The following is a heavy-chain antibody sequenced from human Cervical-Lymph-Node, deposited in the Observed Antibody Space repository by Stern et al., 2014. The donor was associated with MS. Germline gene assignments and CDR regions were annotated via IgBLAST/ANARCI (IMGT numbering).Heavy chain of an antibody. CDR2: IGIAGET. D-gene: IGHD1-26*01. Sequence: VQLVESGGGLVQPGGSLRLSCAASGFSFSNHAMHWVRQVPGKGIEWVSSIGIAGETFYPGSVKGRFTISREDAKKSLYLQMSSLRVGDTAVYYCARDGFGGSRYYGMDVWGQGTTVTVSS. V-gene: IGHV3-13*01. CDR3: ARDGFGGSRYYGMDV. J-gene: IGHJ6*02. CDR1: GFSFSNHA.